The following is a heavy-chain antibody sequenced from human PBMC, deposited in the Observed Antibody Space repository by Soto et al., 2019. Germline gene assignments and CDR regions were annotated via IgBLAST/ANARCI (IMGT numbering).Heavy chain of an antibody. CDR3: ARGGYYDSSGSRNYHYYGMDA. D-gene: IGHD3-22*01. CDR2: ISPYDDIT. CDR1: GYTFNSYG. V-gene: IGHV1-18*01. Sequence: QVQLVQSGTEVKKPGASVKVSCKASGYTFNSYGISWVRQAPAQGLEWMGWISPYDDITNYAQNLQGRVTMTTDTSTRTAYMELRSLRSDDTAVYYCARGGYYDSSGSRNYHYYGMDAWGQGTTVTVS. J-gene: IGHJ6*02.